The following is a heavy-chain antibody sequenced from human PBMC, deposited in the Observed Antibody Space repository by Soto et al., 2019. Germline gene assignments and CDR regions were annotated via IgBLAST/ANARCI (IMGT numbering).Heavy chain of an antibody. V-gene: IGHV3-33*01. CDR3: ARDFDWLPHFDY. D-gene: IGHD3-9*01. CDR2: IWYDGSNK. J-gene: IGHJ4*02. CDR1: GFTFSSYG. Sequence: QVQLVESGGGVVQPGRSLRLSCAAAGFTFSSYGMHWVRQAPGKGLEWVAVIWYDGSNKYYADSVKGRFTISRDNSKNTLYLQMNSLRAEDTAVYYCARDFDWLPHFDYWGQGTLVTVSS.